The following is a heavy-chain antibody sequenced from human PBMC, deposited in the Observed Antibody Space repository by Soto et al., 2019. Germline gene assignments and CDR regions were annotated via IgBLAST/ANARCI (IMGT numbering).Heavy chain of an antibody. V-gene: IGHV4-59*08. J-gene: IGHJ4*02. CDR2: IYNSGST. CDR3: ASMGYHYGSGSYPLDY. Sequence: QVQLQESGPGLVKPSETLSLTCTVSGGSISSYYWTWIRQPPGKGLEWIGFIYNSGSTHDNPSLRSRVTISVDTSKNQFSLKLRSVTAADTAVYYCASMGYHYGSGSYPLDYWGQGTLVTVSS. CDR1: GGSISSYY. D-gene: IGHD3-10*01.